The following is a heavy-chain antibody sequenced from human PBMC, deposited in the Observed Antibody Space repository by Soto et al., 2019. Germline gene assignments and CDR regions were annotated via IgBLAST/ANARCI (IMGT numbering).Heavy chain of an antibody. Sequence: PSETLSLTCAVYGGAFSGYYWSWIRQPPGKGLEWIGEINHSGSTNYNPSLKSRVTISVDTSKNQFSLKLSSVTAAETDVYYCGAATNDNYFDFCGQGDLVTVSP. D-gene: IGHD3-10*01. CDR2: INHSGST. CDR3: GAATNDNYFDF. J-gene: IGHJ4*02. CDR1: GGAFSGYY. V-gene: IGHV4-34*01.